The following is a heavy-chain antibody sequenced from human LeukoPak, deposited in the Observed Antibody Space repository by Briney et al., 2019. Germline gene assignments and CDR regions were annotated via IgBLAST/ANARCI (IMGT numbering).Heavy chain of an antibody. J-gene: IGHJ5*02. CDR2: ISWNCGRI. V-gene: IGHV3-9*01. D-gene: IGHD6-13*01. Sequence: GRSLRLSCAASGFTFYDYAMHWVRHAPGEGLEGFSGISWNCGRIGYADSVKSRLTISRDNATNSLYLQMNSLRAEDTALYYCAHWQQGFWVVPWGQGTVLSVPS. CDR3: AHWQQGFWVVP. CDR1: GFTFYDYA.